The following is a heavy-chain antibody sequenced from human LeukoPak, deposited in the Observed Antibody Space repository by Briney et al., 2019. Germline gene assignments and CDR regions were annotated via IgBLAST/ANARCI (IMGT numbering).Heavy chain of an antibody. J-gene: IGHJ3*02. CDR3: SRDGSAGDNSAFDM. CDR1: GFTLSDYH. CDR2: SRNKVRKYTT. V-gene: IGHV3-72*01. Sequence: GGSLRLSCAASGFTLSDYHMDWARQAPGKGLEWVGRSRNKVRKYTTEYAASVKGRFSISRDESKNSVFLQLNSLSTEDTAVYYCSRDGSAGDNSAFDMWGQGTMVTVSS. D-gene: IGHD3-22*01.